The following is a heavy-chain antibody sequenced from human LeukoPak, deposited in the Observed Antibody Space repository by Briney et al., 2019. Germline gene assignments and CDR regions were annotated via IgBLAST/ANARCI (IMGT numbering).Heavy chain of an antibody. CDR2: INPSGGST. D-gene: IGHD1-26*01. J-gene: IGHJ4*02. CDR1: GYTFTGYY. CDR3: ARGAYAKEELAPPGWDY. Sequence: GASVKVSCKASGYTFTGYYMHWVRQAPGQGLEWMGIINPSGGSTSYAQKFQGRVTMTRDTSTSTVYMELSSLRFEDTAVYYCARGAYAKEELAPPGWDYWGQGTLVTVSS. V-gene: IGHV1-46*01.